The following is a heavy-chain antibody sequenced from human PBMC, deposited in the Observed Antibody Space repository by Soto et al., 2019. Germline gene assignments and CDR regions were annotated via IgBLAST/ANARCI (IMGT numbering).Heavy chain of an antibody. D-gene: IGHD6-19*01. V-gene: IGHV2-5*02. CDR1: GFSLSTTGVG. Sequence: QITLNESGPTLVKPTQTLTLTCTFSGFSLSTTGVGVGWIRQPPGKALEWLALIFWDDDKRYSPSLKTRLTITKATSKNQVVLTITNKNPLDTATYFCEHLQNEYSGGVRAFDVWGQGTMVTVSS. CDR3: EHLQNEYSGGVRAFDV. CDR2: IFWDDDK. J-gene: IGHJ3*01.